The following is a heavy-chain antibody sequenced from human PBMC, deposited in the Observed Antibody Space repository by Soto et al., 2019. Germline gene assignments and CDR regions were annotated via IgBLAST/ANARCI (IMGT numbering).Heavy chain of an antibody. CDR1: GGSISGYY. D-gene: IGHD3-10*01. V-gene: IGHV4-39*01. CDR2: LFYGGTT. J-gene: IGHJ4*02. CDR3: ARHRGPAPVY. Sequence: QVQLQESGPGLVKPSETLSLTCTVSGGSISGYYWTWIRQPPGKGLEWVGSLFYGGTTNYNPSLKSRLNMSLDTSKTHFSLKLRSVTAADTAVYYCARHRGPAPVYWGQGTLVTASS.